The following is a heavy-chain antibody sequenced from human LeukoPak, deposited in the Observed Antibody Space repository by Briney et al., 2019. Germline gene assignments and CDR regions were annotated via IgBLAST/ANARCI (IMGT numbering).Heavy chain of an antibody. V-gene: IGHV3-21*01. J-gene: IGHJ2*01. Sequence: PGGSLRLSCAASGFTFSTYWMSWVRQAPGKGLEWVSSISSSSSYIYYADSVKGRFTISRDNAKNSLYLQMNSLRAEDTAVYYCAKEVGTYGSDWYFDLWGRGTLVSVSS. CDR2: ISSSSSYI. CDR3: AKEVGTYGSDWYFDL. D-gene: IGHD3-10*01. CDR1: GFTFSTYW.